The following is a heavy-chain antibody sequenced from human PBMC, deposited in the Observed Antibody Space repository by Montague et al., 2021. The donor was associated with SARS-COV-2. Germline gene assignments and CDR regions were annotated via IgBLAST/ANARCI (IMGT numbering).Heavy chain of an antibody. Sequence: SETLSLTCTVSSGAIRRKYWDWIRKRTGRGLGWHGYTYDSGSAKYNPSLESRVTISADTSKNHFSLKLRSVTAADTAVYYCAREISGPDYFDYWGQGTLVTVSS. CDR3: AREISGPDYFDY. CDR1: SGAIRRKY. V-gene: IGHV4-59*01. D-gene: IGHD3-10*01. J-gene: IGHJ4*02. CDR2: TYDSGSA.